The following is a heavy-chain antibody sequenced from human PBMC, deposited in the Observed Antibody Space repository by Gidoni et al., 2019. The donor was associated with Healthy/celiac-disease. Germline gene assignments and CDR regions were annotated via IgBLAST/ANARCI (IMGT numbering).Heavy chain of an antibody. CDR1: GFTFSSYG. CDR2: IRYDGSNK. D-gene: IGHD5-18*01. Sequence: QVQLVESGGGVVQPGGSLRLSCASPGFTFSSYGMHWVTQAPGKGLEWVAFIRYDGSNKYYADSVKGRFTISRDNSKNTLYLQMNSLRAEDTAVYYCAKDRGYSYGYGYWGQGTLVTVSS. J-gene: IGHJ4*02. V-gene: IGHV3-30*02. CDR3: AKDRGYSYGYGY.